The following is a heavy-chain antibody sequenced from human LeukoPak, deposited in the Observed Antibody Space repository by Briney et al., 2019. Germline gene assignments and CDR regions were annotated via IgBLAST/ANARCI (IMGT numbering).Heavy chain of an antibody. Sequence: GGSLRLSCAASGFTFSSYSMNWVRQAPGKGLEWVSYISSSSSTIYYADSVKGRFTISRDNAKNSLYLQMNSLRAEDTAVYYCARYGPDGRERLLWFGEPSNYYGMDVWGQGTTVTVSS. CDR2: ISSSSSTI. D-gene: IGHD3-10*01. V-gene: IGHV3-48*04. CDR3: ARYGPDGRERLLWFGEPSNYYGMDV. CDR1: GFTFSSYS. J-gene: IGHJ6*02.